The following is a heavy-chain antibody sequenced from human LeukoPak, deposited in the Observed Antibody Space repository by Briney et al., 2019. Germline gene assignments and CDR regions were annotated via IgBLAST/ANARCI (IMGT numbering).Heavy chain of an antibody. CDR2: IKQDGSEK. D-gene: IGHD6-13*01. CDR3: ARSAGSSSWYEGYYFDY. V-gene: IGHV3-7*01. Sequence: GGSLRLSCGASGFTFSRYWMSWVRQAPGKGLEWVANIKQDGSEKYYVDSVKGRFTISRDNAKNSLYLQMNSLRAEDTAVYYCARSAGSSSWYEGYYFDYWGQGTLVTVSS. J-gene: IGHJ4*02. CDR1: GFTFSRYW.